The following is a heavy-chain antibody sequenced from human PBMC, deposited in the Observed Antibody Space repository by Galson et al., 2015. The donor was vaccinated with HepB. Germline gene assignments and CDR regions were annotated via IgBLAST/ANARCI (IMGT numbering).Heavy chain of an antibody. CDR2: LHNDGVTT. J-gene: IGHJ4*02. V-gene: IGHV3-23*05. CDR3: AKFRGMDIGEYHFDH. D-gene: IGHD2-2*03. CDR1: GLTFSTFA. Sequence: SLRLSCAASGLTFSTFAMGWVRQAPGKGLEWVSTLHNDGVTTHIADSVRGRFTISRDNSKNTLFLQMNSLGVEDTALYYCAKFRGMDIGEYHFDHWGQGTLATVSS.